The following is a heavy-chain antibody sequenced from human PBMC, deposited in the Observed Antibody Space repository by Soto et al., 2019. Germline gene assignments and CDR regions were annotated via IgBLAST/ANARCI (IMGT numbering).Heavy chain of an antibody. V-gene: IGHV1-2*02. CDR1: GYTFTGYY. J-gene: IGHJ6*02. Sequence: ASVKVSCKASGYTFTGYYMHWVRQAPGQGLEWMGWINPNSGGTNYAQKFQGRVTMTRDTSISTAYMELSSLRAEDTAVYYCAKGMTDTCGYYTYSMDVWGQGTAVTVSS. CDR3: AKGMTDTCGYYTYSMDV. CDR2: INPNSGGT. D-gene: IGHD2-2*02.